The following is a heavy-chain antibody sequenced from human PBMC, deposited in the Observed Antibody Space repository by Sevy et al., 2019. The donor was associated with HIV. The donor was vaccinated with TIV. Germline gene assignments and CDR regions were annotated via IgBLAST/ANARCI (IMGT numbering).Heavy chain of an antibody. D-gene: IGHD3-22*01. Sequence: GGSLRLSCAASEFTFSSYSMNWVRQAPGKGLEWVSSISSSSSYIYYADSVKGRFTISRDNAKNSLYLQMNSLRAEDTAVYYCVVYYYDSSGYSNAFDIWGQGTMVTVSS. CDR3: VVYYYDSSGYSNAFDI. CDR1: EFTFSSYS. V-gene: IGHV3-21*01. CDR2: ISSSSSYI. J-gene: IGHJ3*02.